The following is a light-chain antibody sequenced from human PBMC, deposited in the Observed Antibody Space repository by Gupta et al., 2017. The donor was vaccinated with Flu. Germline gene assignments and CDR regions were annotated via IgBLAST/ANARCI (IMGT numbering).Light chain of an antibody. Sequence: QSVLTQPPSVSWAPGQRVTISCTGSSSNIGAGYDVHWYQQRPGTAPKLLSYGNSKQPSGVPDRVSGSKSGTSASLAITGLQAEDEADYDCQLCDSSRGVVFGGGTKLTVL. V-gene: IGLV1-40*01. CDR2: GNS. CDR3: QLCDSSRGVV. J-gene: IGLJ2*01. CDR1: SSNIGAGYD.